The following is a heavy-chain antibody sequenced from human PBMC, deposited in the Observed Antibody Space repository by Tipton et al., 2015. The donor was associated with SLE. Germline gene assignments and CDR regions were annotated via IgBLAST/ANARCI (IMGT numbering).Heavy chain of an antibody. CDR2: ISWNSGSI. CDR3: ARDPISIAAACYFDY. Sequence: SLRLSCAASGFNFDDNTMYWVRQVPGKGLEWVSGISWNSGSIDYADSVKGRFTISRDNAKNSLYLQMNSLRAEDTAVYYCARDPISIAAACYFDYWGQGTLVTVS. V-gene: IGHV3-9*01. D-gene: IGHD6-13*01. J-gene: IGHJ4*02. CDR1: GFNFDDNT.